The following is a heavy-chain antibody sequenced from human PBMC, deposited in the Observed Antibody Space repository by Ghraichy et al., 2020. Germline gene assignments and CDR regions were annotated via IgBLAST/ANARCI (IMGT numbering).Heavy chain of an antibody. D-gene: IGHD3-10*01. V-gene: IGHV4-39*01. CDR1: GGSISSNDYY. Sequence: SETLSLTCTVTGGSISSNDYYWGWIRQPPGKGLEWIGTISFSATTYYNPTLKSRVTLSVDTSKNQFSLKLISVIAADTAVYFCARRNRGFDYWGQGALVTVSS. CDR3: ARRNRGFDY. CDR2: ISFSATT. J-gene: IGHJ4*02.